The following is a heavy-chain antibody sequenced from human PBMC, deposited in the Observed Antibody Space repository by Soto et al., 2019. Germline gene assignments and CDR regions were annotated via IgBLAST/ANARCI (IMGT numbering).Heavy chain of an antibody. Sequence: ASVKVSCKASGYAFTTYAVTWVRQAPGRGLEWMGWISTYNGETNYAQNLQGRVTMTTDTSTTTAYMELRSLRSDDTAVYYCARQLPGDCFDPWGQGTLVTVSS. CDR1: GYAFTTYA. CDR3: ARQLPGDCFDP. J-gene: IGHJ5*02. D-gene: IGHD1-1*01. V-gene: IGHV1-18*01. CDR2: ISTYNGET.